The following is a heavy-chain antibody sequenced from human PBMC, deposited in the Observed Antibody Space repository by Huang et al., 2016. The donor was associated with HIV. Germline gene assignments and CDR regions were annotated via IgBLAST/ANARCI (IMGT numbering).Heavy chain of an antibody. J-gene: IGHJ4*02. CDR1: EYTLTELS. CDR2: VEPESGET. V-gene: IGHV1-24*01. Sequence: QVQLVQSRAEVKKPGASVKVSCKASEYTLTELSIHWVRQPPGKGLEWMGGVEPESGETIYAQKCQGRVTMTEDTSTETAFMELSGLRPEDTAVYYCATGFDVFFDFWGQGTLVTVSS. CDR3: ATGFDVFFDF. D-gene: IGHD3-9*01.